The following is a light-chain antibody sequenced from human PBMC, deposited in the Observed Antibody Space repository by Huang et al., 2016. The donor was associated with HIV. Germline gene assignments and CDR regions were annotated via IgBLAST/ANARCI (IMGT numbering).Light chain of an antibody. V-gene: IGKV3-15*01. CDR3: QQYDNWPPT. Sequence: EIVMTQSPATLSVSPGERATLSCGASQSVSSNLAWYQQKPGQTPRLLIFGASTRATGDPARFSGSGSGTDFTLTISSLQSEDFAVYYCQQYDNWPPTFGQGTKVEI. CDR1: QSVSSN. J-gene: IGKJ1*01. CDR2: GAS.